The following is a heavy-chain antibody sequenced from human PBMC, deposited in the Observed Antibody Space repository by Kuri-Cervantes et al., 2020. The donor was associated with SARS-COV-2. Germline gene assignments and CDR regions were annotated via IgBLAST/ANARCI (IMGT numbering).Heavy chain of an antibody. J-gene: IGHJ4*02. CDR1: GGSISSYC. CDR2: IYYSGST. V-gene: IGHV4-59*01. Sequence: SETLSLTCTVSGGSISSYCWSWIRQPPGKGLEWIGYIYYSGSTNYNPSLKSRVTISVDTSKNQFSLKLSSVTAADTAVYYCARERQLGIDYWGQGTLVTVSS. CDR3: ARERQLGIDY. D-gene: IGHD6-13*01.